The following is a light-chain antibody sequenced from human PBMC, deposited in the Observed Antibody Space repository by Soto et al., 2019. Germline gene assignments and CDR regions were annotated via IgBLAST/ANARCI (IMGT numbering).Light chain of an antibody. Sequence: QSVLTQPASVSGSPGQSITISCTGTSSDVGAYNYVSWYQQRPGKAPQLMIYEVNNRPSGVSHRFSGSKSGNTASLTIPGLQAEDESDYYCSSYTTSSTLDFGTGTKVTVL. CDR1: SSDVGAYNY. J-gene: IGLJ1*01. CDR2: EVN. V-gene: IGLV2-14*01. CDR3: SSYTTSSTLD.